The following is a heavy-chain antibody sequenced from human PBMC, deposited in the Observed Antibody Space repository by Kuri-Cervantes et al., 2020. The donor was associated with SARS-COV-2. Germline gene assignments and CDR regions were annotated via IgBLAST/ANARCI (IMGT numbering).Heavy chain of an antibody. CDR1: GFTFSSYS. CDR3: ANGALAVPGPVQRKEAFAI. J-gene: IGHJ3*02. V-gene: IGHV3-21*01. D-gene: IGHD6-19*01. CDR2: ISSSSSYI. Sequence: GGSLRLSCAASGFTFSSYSMNWVRQAPGKGLEWVSSISSSSSYIYYADSVKGRFTISRDNSKNRLYLQMNSLRPEDTAVYHCANGALAVPGPVQRKEAFAIWGQGTMVTVSS.